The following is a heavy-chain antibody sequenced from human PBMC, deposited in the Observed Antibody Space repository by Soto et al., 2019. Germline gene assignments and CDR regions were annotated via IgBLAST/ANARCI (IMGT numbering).Heavy chain of an antibody. Sequence: PGGSLRLSCAASGFTFSSYAMSWVRQAPGKGLEWVSAISGSGGSTYYADSVKGRFTISRDNSKNTLYLQMNSLRAEDTAVYYCANLINIVVVAAKTAPFDYWGQGTLVTVSS. J-gene: IGHJ4*02. V-gene: IGHV3-23*01. D-gene: IGHD2-15*01. CDR2: ISGSGGST. CDR1: GFTFSSYA. CDR3: ANLINIVVVAAKTAPFDY.